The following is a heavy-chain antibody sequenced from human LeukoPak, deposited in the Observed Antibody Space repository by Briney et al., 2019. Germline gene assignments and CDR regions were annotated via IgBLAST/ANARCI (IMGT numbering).Heavy chain of an antibody. D-gene: IGHD4-23*01. Sequence: GASVKVSCKASGYIFTDYYMHWVRQAPGQGLELMVWFNPASGGTKYAQKFQGRVTMTTDTSINTAYMELSSLGLDDTAVYYCARGLYYGGNQRAHDAFDIWGQGTLVTVSS. CDR3: ARGLYYGGNQRAHDAFDI. V-gene: IGHV1-2*02. J-gene: IGHJ3*02. CDR1: GYIFTDYY. CDR2: FNPASGGT.